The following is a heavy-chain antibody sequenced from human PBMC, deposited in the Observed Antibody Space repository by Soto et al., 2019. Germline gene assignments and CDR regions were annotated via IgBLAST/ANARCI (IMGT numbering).Heavy chain of an antibody. V-gene: IGHV4-34*01. CDR2: INHSGST. D-gene: IGHD6-6*01. CDR1: GGSFSGYY. CDR3: ARGRGAARPLRPDGDSDNWSDP. J-gene: IGHJ5*02. Sequence: SETLSLTCAVYGGSFSGYYWSWIRQPPGKGLEWIGEINHSGSTNYNPSLKSRVTISVDMSKNQFSLKLSSVTAADTAVYYCARGRGAARPLRPDGDSDNWSDPWGQGTLVTVSS.